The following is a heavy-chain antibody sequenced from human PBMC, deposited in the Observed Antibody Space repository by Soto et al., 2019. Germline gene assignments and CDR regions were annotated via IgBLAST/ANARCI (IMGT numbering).Heavy chain of an antibody. D-gene: IGHD2-15*01. CDR2: IVVGSGNT. CDR3: AADGYCSGGSCQIRFDY. Sequence: SVKVSCKASGFTFTSTAMQWVRQARGQRLEWIGWIVVGSGNTNYAQKFQERVTITRDMSTSTAYMELSSLRSEDTAVYYCAADGYCSGGSCQIRFDYWGQGTLVTV. V-gene: IGHV1-58*02. CDR1: GFTFTSTA. J-gene: IGHJ4*02.